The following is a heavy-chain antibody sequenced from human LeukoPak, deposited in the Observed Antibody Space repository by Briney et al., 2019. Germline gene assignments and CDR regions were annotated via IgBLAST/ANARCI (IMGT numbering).Heavy chain of an antibody. J-gene: IGHJ4*02. CDR3: AKGFYFYYFDY. V-gene: IGHV3-30*02. Sequence: GGSLRLSCAASGFTLSSYGIHWVRQAPGKGLEWVAFIRFDETNKLYADSVKGRFTISRDNSKNTLYLQMNSLRAEDTAVYYCAKGFYFYYFDYWGQGTLVTVSS. CDR1: GFTLSSYG. D-gene: IGHD2-15*01. CDR2: IRFDETNK.